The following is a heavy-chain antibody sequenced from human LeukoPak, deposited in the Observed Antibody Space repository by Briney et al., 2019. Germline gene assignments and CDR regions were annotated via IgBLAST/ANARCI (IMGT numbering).Heavy chain of an antibody. CDR3: ARLSSGSYYPNDY. J-gene: IGHJ4*02. D-gene: IGHD3-10*02. V-gene: IGHV4-38-2*01. CDR2: IYHSGST. CDR1: GYSISSGYY. Sequence: SETLSLTCAVSGYSISSGYYWGWIRQPPGKGVEWIGSIYHSGSTYYNPSLKSRVTISVDTSKNQFSLKLSSVTAADTAVYYCARLSSGSYYPNDYWGQGTLVTVSS.